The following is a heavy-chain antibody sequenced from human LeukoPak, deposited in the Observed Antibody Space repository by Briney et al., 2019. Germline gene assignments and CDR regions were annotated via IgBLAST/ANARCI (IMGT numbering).Heavy chain of an antibody. Sequence: ASVKVSCKASGYTFNRYGVSWVRQAPGQGLEWMGWISAYDGNTHYPQKLQGRVTMTTDTSTSTAYMELRSLRSDDTAVYYCARDGGYRGDYWGQGTLVTVSS. CDR1: GYTFNRYG. J-gene: IGHJ4*02. CDR2: ISAYDGNT. D-gene: IGHD5-18*01. CDR3: ARDGGYRGDY. V-gene: IGHV1-18*01.